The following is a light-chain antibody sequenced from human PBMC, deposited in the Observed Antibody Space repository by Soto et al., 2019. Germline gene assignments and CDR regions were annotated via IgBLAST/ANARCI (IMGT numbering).Light chain of an antibody. V-gene: IGKV1-27*01. CDR3: QNYNCYSQFT. CDR1: QGIINY. CDR2: SAS. Sequence: DIQMTQSPSSLSASVGDRVTITCRASQGIINYLAWYQQKPGKVPKLLIYSASTLQSGVPSRYSGSGSGTEFTLTISSLQPQDVATYYCQNYNCYSQFTFGPGTKVDIK. J-gene: IGKJ3*01.